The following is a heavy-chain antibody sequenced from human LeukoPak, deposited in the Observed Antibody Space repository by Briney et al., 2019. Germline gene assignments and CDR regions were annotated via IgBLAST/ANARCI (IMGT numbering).Heavy chain of an antibody. CDR3: ARDQSGTTLHSGSYSYYFDY. CDR1: GFTFSDYY. CDR2: ISSSGSTI. J-gene: IGHJ4*02. V-gene: IGHV3-11*04. Sequence: GGSLRLSCAASGFTFSDYYMSWIRQAPGKGLEWVSYISSSGSTIYYADSVKGRFTISRDNAKNSLYLKMNSLRAEDTAVYYCARDQSGTTLHSGSYSYYFDYWGQGTLVTVSS. D-gene: IGHD1-26*01.